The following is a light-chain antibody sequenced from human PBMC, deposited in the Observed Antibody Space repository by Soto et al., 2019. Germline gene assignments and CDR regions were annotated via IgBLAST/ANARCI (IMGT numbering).Light chain of an antibody. CDR2: GAS. J-gene: IGKJ4*01. CDR1: QSVSSN. V-gene: IGKV3-15*01. Sequence: EIVMTQSPATLSVSPGERATLSCRASQSVSSNLAWYQQKPGQAPRLLIYGASTRATGIPARFSGSGSGTEFTLTISSLQSEDFATYYCQQYNSSPLTFGGGTKVDIK. CDR3: QQYNSSPLT.